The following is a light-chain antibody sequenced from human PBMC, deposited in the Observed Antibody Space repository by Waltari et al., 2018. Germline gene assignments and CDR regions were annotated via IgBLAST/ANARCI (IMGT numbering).Light chain of an antibody. J-gene: IGLJ3*02. CDR1: SSDIGNYNL. Sequence: QSALTQTATVSGSPGQSITISCSGTSSDIGNYNLVSCYQQHPGKAPTPIIYDVNKRPSGVSNRFSGSKSGNTAFLTISGLQTADEADYYCSSYAGSAISVFGGGTKLTVL. V-gene: IGLV2-23*02. CDR2: DVN. CDR3: SSYAGSAISV.